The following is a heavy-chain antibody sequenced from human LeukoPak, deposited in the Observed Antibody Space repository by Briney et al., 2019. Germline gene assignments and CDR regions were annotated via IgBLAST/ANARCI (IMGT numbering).Heavy chain of an antibody. Sequence: ASAKVSCKASGYTFTSYGISWVRQAPGQGLEWMGWISAYNGNTNYAQKLQGRVTMTTDTSTSTAYMELRSLRSDDTAVYYCARHATVTGYYYYMDVWGKGTTVTVSS. V-gene: IGHV1-18*01. D-gene: IGHD4-17*01. CDR2: ISAYNGNT. CDR3: ARHATVTGYYYYMDV. J-gene: IGHJ6*03. CDR1: GYTFTSYG.